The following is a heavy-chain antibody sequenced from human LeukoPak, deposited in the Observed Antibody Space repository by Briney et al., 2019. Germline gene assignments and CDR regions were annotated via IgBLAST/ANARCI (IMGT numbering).Heavy chain of an antibody. CDR1: GDPVTRGSYY. CDR2: VYHTGGT. V-gene: IGHV4-61*01. Sequence: SETLSLTCSVSGDPVTRGSYYWSWIRQPPGKELEWIGYVYHTGGTNYNPSLKSRVTISVDTSKNEFSLKMTSVTAADTAVYYCARGFASGWYSRYDPWGQGTLVTVSS. CDR3: ARGFASGWYSRYDP. D-gene: IGHD6-19*01. J-gene: IGHJ5*02.